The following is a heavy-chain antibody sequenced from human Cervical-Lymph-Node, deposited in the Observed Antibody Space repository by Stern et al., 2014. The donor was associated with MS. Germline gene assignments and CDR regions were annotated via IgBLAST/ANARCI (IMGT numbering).Heavy chain of an antibody. V-gene: IGHV4-4*02. Sequence: QLQLQESGPGLVKPSGTLSLTCAVSGVSISSSDWWSWVRLPPGKGLEGIGEIDHTESPNFNPSLESRVVLSVDKSKNQDSLKVTSLTAADTAVYYCARASSTTDNWFDSWGQGILVTVSS. D-gene: IGHD2/OR15-2a*01. CDR1: GVSISSSDW. CDR3: ARASSTTDNWFDS. J-gene: IGHJ5*01. CDR2: IDHTESP.